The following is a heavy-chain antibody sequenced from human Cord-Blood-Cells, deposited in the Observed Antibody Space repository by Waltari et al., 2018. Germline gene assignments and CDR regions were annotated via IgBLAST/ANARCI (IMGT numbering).Heavy chain of an antibody. Sequence: AASGFTFSSYAMHWVRQAPGKGLEWVAVIADDGSNKYYADSVKGRFTISRDNSKNTLYLQMNSLRAEDTAVDYCPRAYCGGDCRQADYYYDGMDVWGQGTTVTVSS. V-gene: IGHV3-30-3*01. J-gene: IGHJ6*02. D-gene: IGHD2-21*01. CDR2: IADDGSNK. CDR1: GFTFSSYA. CDR3: PRAYCGGDCRQADYYYDGMDV.